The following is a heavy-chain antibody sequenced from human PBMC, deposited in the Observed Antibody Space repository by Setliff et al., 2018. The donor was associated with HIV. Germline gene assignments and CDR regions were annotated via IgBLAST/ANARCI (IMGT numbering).Heavy chain of an antibody. V-gene: IGHV3-11*06. D-gene: IGHD4-4*01. Sequence: PGGSLRLSCAASGFTFSDYYMSWIRQAPGKGLEWVSSISSSSSRYTNYADSVKGRFTISRDNAKNSLYLQMNSLRAEDTAVYYCTRDYRNLGFDLWGRGSLVTVSS. CDR3: TRDYRNLGFDL. CDR2: ISSSSSRYT. J-gene: IGHJ2*01. CDR1: GFTFSDYY.